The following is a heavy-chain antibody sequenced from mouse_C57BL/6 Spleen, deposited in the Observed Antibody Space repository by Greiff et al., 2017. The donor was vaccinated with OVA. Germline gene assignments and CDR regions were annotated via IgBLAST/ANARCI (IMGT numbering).Heavy chain of an antibody. CDR3: ARSSLYYYGSSPYYFDY. J-gene: IGHJ2*01. CDR2: ILPGSGST. CDR1: GYTFTGYW. Sequence: VKLMESGAELMKPGASVKLSCKATGYTFTGYWIEWVKQRPGHGLEWIGEILPGSGSTTYNEKFKGKATFTADTSSNTAYLPLSTLTTHDSAIYYCARSSLYYYGSSPYYFDYWGQGTTLTVSS. D-gene: IGHD1-1*01. V-gene: IGHV1-9*01.